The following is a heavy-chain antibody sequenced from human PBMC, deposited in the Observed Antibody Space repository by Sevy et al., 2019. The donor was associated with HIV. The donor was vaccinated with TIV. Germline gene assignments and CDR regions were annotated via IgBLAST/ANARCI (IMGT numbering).Heavy chain of an antibody. CDR3: AKVGYCTGGVCYPRPSDYYYCGMDV. J-gene: IGHJ6*02. Sequence: GGSLRLSCAASGFTFSSYGMHWVRQAPGKGLEWVAFIRYDGSNKYYADSVKGRFTISRDNSKNTLYLQMNSLRAEDTAVYYCAKVGYCTGGVCYPRPSDYYYCGMDVWGQGTTVTVSS. CDR1: GFTFSSYG. D-gene: IGHD2-8*02. V-gene: IGHV3-30*02. CDR2: IRYDGSNK.